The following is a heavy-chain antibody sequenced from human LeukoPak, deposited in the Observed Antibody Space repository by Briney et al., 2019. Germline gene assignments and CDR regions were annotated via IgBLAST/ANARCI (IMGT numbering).Heavy chain of an antibody. CDR3: ARSYYDILTGYYTDAFDI. V-gene: IGHV1-18*01. Sequence: ASVKVSCKASGYTFTSYGISWVRQAPGQGLEWMGRISAYNGNTNYAQKLQGRVTMTTDTSTSTAYMELRSLRSDDTAVYYCARSYYDILTGYYTDAFDIWGQGTMVTVSS. CDR2: ISAYNGNT. CDR1: GYTFTSYG. J-gene: IGHJ3*02. D-gene: IGHD3-9*01.